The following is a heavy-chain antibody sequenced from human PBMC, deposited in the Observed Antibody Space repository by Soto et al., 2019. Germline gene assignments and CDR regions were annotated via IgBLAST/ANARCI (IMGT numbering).Heavy chain of an antibody. Sequence: QVQLVQSGAEVRNPGASVKVSCKTSGYIFTSSGIAWARQAPGQGLEWMGWINTYNGKTNYAQNLQGRVTLSTDTSTSTAYMELRSLRSNDTAIYYCAMVDVYVTPSPQDVWGQGTTVTVSS. CDR1: GYIFTSSG. CDR3: AMVDVYVTPSPQDV. CDR2: INTYNGKT. D-gene: IGHD3-16*01. J-gene: IGHJ6*02. V-gene: IGHV1-18*01.